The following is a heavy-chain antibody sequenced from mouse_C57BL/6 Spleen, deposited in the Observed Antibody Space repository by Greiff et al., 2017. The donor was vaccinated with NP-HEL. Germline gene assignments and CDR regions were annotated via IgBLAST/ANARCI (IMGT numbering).Heavy chain of an antibody. CDR1: GFNIKDYY. Sequence: EVQLQQSGAELVRPGASVKLSCTASGFNIKDYYMHWVKQRPEQGLEWIGGIDPEDGDTEYAPKFQGKATMTADTSSNTAYLQLSSLTSEDTAVDYCSTWVYYGSSYDYWGQGTTLTVSA. V-gene: IGHV14-1*01. J-gene: IGHJ2*01. D-gene: IGHD1-1*01. CDR2: IDPEDGDT. CDR3: STWVYYGSSYDY.